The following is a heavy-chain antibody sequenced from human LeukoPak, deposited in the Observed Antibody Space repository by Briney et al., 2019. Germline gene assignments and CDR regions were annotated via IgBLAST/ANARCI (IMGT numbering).Heavy chain of an antibody. J-gene: IGHJ4*02. V-gene: IGHV3-53*05. CDR3: AKRTGVTELHFDH. Sequence: PGGSLRLSCAASGFTVRSNYISWVRQAPGKGLEWVSVIYSVETTFYADSVKGRFTISRDNSKNTLNLQMNSLRAEDTAVYYCAKRTGVTELHFDHWGQGTLVTVSS. D-gene: IGHD1-7*01. CDR2: IYSVETT. CDR1: GFTVRSNY.